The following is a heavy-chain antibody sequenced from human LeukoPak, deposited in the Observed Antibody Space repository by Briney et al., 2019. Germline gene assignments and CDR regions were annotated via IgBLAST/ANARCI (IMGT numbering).Heavy chain of an antibody. V-gene: IGHV1-18*01. CDR3: ALLHGIGYYYGMDV. J-gene: IGHJ6*02. CDR2: ISAYNGNT. Sequence: ASVKVSCKASGYTFTSYGISWVRQAPGQGLEWMGWISAYNGNTNYARKLQGRVTMTTDTSTSTAYMELRSLRSDDTAVYYCALLHGIGYYYGMDVWGQGTTVTVSS. D-gene: IGHD3-10*01. CDR1: GYTFTSYG.